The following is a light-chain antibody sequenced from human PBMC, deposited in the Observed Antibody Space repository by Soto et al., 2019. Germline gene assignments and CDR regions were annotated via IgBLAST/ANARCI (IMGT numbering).Light chain of an antibody. J-gene: IGKJ5*01. Sequence: DIQMTQSPSSLSASVGDRVTITCRASQSISSYLNWYQQKPGKAPKLLIYGASTLEGGVPFRFSGSGSGTDFTLIISSVQPEDFATYYCQQLNTYPITFGQGTRLEIK. CDR2: GAS. CDR3: QQLNTYPIT. V-gene: IGKV1-39*01. CDR1: QSISSY.